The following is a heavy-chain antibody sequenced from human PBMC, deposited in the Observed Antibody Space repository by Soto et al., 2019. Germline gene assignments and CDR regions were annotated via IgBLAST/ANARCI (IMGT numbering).Heavy chain of an antibody. D-gene: IGHD1-1*01. CDR2: IKTKADGGAT. Sequence: EVQLVESGGGLVKPGVSLRLSCAASGFTFSNAYMNWVRQAPGKGLEWVGRIKTKADGGATDYAAPVRDRFTISRDDSKNTLYLQMNSLKTEDTAVYYCTTAAGTQYYYYYNLDVWGQGATVAVSS. V-gene: IGHV3-15*07. CDR3: TTAAGTQYYYYYNLDV. CDR1: GFTFSNAY. J-gene: IGHJ6*03.